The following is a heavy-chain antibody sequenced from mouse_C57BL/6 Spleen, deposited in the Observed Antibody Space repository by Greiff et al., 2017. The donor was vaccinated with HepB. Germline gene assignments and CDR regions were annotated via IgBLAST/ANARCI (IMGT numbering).Heavy chain of an antibody. CDR1: GYTFTSYW. CDR2: IDPSDSYT. D-gene: IGHD3-2*02. CDR3: ARYSSSGGFDY. Sequence: QVQLQQPGAELVMPGASVKLSCKASGYTFTSYWMHWVKQRPGQGLEWIGEIDPSDSYTNYNQKFKGKSTLTVDKSSSTAYMQLSSLTSEDSAVYYCARYSSSGGFDYWGQGTTLTVSS. J-gene: IGHJ2*01. V-gene: IGHV1-69*01.